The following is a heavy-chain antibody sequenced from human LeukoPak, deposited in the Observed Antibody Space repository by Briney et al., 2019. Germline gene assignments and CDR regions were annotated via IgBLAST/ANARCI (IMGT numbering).Heavy chain of an antibody. Sequence: GASVKVSCKASGYTFTGYYIHWVRQAPGQGLEWMGWINPNSGGTNYAQKFQGRVTMIRDTSISTAYVELSRLRSDDTAVYYCARSKGYSSSQRLYFDYWGQGTLVTVSS. CDR1: GYTFTGYY. V-gene: IGHV1-2*02. D-gene: IGHD5-18*01. CDR3: ARSKGYSSSQRLYFDY. J-gene: IGHJ4*02. CDR2: INPNSGGT.